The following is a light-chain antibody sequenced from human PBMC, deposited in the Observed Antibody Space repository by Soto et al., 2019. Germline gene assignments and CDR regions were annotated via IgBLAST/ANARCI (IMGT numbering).Light chain of an antibody. J-gene: IGLJ1*01. CDR1: SSDVGSYKF. CDR3: CSYAGSSNV. CDR2: EGS. Sequence: QSVLTQPASVSESPGQSITTSCTGTSSDVGSYKFVSWYQQHPGKAPKLIVYEGSKRPSGVSNRFSGSKSGNTASLTISGLQADDEADFYCCSYAGSSNVFGTGTRSPS. V-gene: IGLV2-23*03.